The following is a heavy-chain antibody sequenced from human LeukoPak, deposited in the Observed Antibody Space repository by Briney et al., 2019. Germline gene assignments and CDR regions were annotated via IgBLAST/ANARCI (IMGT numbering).Heavy chain of an antibody. CDR3: GVWGTALGLIQY. D-gene: IGHD5-18*01. Sequence: SETLSLTCAVYGGSFSGYYWSWIRQPPGKGLEWIGEINHSGSANYNPSLKSRVTISVDTSKNQFSLKLNSVTATDTAVYYCGVWGTALGLIQYWGQGTLVTVSS. J-gene: IGHJ4*02. CDR2: INHSGSA. V-gene: IGHV4-34*01. CDR1: GGSFSGYY.